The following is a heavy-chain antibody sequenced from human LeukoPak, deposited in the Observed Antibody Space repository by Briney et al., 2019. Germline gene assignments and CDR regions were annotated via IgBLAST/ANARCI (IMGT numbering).Heavy chain of an antibody. CDR1: GYTFTSYG. Sequence: GASVTVSCKASGYTFTSYGISWVRQAPGQGLEWMGWISAYKCNTNYAQKLQGRVTMTTDTSTSTAYMELRSLRSDDTAVYYCARTHYYYDSSGYYPDWYFDLWGRGTLVTVSS. J-gene: IGHJ2*01. V-gene: IGHV1-18*01. CDR2: ISAYKCNT. CDR3: ARTHYYYDSSGYYPDWYFDL. D-gene: IGHD3-22*01.